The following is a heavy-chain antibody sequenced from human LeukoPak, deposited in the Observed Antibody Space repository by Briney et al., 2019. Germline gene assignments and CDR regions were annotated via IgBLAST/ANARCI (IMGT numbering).Heavy chain of an antibody. J-gene: IGHJ4*02. V-gene: IGHV3-74*01. Sequence: PGGSLRLSCAASGFTFSSYWMHWVRQAPGKGLVWVSRLNPDGSTTDYADSVKGRFTISRDNAESMLYLQMKSLRAEDTAVYYCARGPPAAVWGQGALVTVSS. CDR3: ARGPPAAV. CDR2: LNPDGSTT. CDR1: GFTFSSYW. D-gene: IGHD6-25*01.